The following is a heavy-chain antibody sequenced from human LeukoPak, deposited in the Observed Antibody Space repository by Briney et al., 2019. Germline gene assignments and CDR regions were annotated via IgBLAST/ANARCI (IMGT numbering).Heavy chain of an antibody. CDR2: ISGSGGST. J-gene: IGHJ4*02. V-gene: IGHV3-23*01. CDR3: AKAMGHMTTVTRGYYFDY. D-gene: IGHD4-17*01. CDR1: GGSISSSSYY. Sequence: PSETLSLTCTVSGGSISSSSYYWGWVRQAPGKGLEWVSAISGSGGSTYYADSVKGRFTISRDNSKNTLYLQMNSLRAEDTAVYYCAKAMGHMTTVTRGYYFDYWGQGTLVTVSS.